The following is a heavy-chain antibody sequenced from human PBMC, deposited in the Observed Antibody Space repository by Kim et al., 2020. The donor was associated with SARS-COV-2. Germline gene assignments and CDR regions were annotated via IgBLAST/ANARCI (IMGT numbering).Heavy chain of an antibody. D-gene: IGHD5-18*01. CDR3: ARDKGHSYGYLDAFDI. Sequence: SLKSRVTISVDTSKNQFSLKLSSVTAADTAVYYCARDKGHSYGYLDAFDIWGQGTMVTVSS. V-gene: IGHV4-59*01. J-gene: IGHJ3*02.